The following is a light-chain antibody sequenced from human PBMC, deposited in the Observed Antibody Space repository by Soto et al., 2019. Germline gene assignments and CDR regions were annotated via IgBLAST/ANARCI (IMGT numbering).Light chain of an antibody. V-gene: IGLV2-8*01. CDR1: SSDLGGYKY. Sequence: QSALTQPPSASGSPGQSVTISCTGTSSDLGGYKYVSWYQQHPGKAPKLMIFEVNKRPSGVPDRFSGSKSGNTASLTFSGLQAEDEADYYCSSYEGINNLGVFGTGTKHTVL. J-gene: IGLJ1*01. CDR3: SSYEGINNLGV. CDR2: EVN.